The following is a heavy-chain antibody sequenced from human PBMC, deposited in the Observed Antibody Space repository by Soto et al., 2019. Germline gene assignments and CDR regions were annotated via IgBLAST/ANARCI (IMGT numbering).Heavy chain of an antibody. Sequence: GASVKVSCKASGYTFTSYYMHWVRQAPGQGLEWMGIINPSGGSTNYAQKFQGRVTMTRDTSTSTVYMELSSMRSEDTAVYYCASSGNDCRTTSCYIWDNWFDPWGQGTLVTV. CDR3: ASSGNDCRTTSCYIWDNWFDP. D-gene: IGHD2-2*02. V-gene: IGHV1-46*03. J-gene: IGHJ5*02. CDR1: GYTFTSYY. CDR2: INPSGGST.